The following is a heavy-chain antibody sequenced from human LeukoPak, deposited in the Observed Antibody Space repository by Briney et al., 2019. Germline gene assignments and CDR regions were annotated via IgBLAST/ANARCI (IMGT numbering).Heavy chain of an antibody. CDR3: ARVTAGIDY. Sequence: SETLSLTCTVSGGSISSYYWSWIRQPPGKGLEWIGYIYYSGSTNYNPSLKSRVTISVDTSKNQFSLKLSSVTAADAAVYYCARVTAGIDYWGQGTLVTVSS. V-gene: IGHV4-59*01. J-gene: IGHJ4*02. CDR1: GGSISSYY. D-gene: IGHD6-13*01. CDR2: IYYSGST.